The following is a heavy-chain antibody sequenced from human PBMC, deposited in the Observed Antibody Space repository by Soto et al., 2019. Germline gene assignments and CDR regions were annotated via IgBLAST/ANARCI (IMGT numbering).Heavy chain of an antibody. CDR1: GGSIGDVSY. V-gene: IGHV4-30-4*01. J-gene: IGHJ5*01. CDR2: IYHTGNT. CDR3: ARAEYQLLSSVSWFDS. D-gene: IGHD2-2*01. Sequence: PPETMSLASTVSGGSIGDVSYWCWIRQTQGKGLEWIEYIYHTGNTYYNPSLRSRVSISVDKSKSQFSLKLISVTAADTAVYFCARAEYQLLSSVSWFDSWGQGTLVTVSS.